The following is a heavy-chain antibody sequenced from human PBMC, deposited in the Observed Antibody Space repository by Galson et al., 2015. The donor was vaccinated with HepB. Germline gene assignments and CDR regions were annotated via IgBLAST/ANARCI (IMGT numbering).Heavy chain of an antibody. CDR2: IYYSGST. D-gene: IGHD3-22*01. CDR3: ARDYYDSSGYLDY. CDR1: GGSISSSSYY. V-gene: IGHV4-39*07. Sequence: LSLTCTVSGGSISSSSYYWGWIRQPPGKGLEWIGSIYYSGSTYYNPSLKSRVTISVDTSKNQFSLKLSSVTAADTAVYYCARDYYDSSGYLDYWGQGTLVTVSS. J-gene: IGHJ4*02.